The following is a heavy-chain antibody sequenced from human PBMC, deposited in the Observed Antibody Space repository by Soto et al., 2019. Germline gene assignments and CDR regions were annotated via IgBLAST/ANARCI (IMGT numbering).Heavy chain of an antibody. CDR3: AKTGAAATSVYYGMDV. CDR1: GFTFSSYG. D-gene: IGHD6-13*01. V-gene: IGHV3-33*06. Sequence: GFTFSSYGMHWVRQAPGKGLEWVAVIWYDGSNKYYADSVKGRFTISRDNSKNTLYLQMNSLRAEDTAVYYCAKTGAAATSVYYGMDVWGQGTTVTVSS. CDR2: IWYDGSNK. J-gene: IGHJ6*02.